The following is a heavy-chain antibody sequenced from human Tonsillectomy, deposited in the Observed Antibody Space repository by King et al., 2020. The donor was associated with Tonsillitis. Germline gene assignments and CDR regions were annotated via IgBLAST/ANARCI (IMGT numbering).Heavy chain of an antibody. V-gene: IGHV3-7*03. CDR1: GFSFSSYW. Sequence: VQLVESGGGLVQPGGSLRLSCAASGFSFSSYWMTWVRQAPGKGLEWVANIKQDGSEKYYVDSVKGRFTISRDNAKNSLYLQMNSLRAEDTAVYYCARDNAWVLRGGWFDPWGQGTLVTVSS. J-gene: IGHJ5*02. CDR2: IKQDGSEK. CDR3: ARDNAWVLRGGWFDP. D-gene: IGHD1-26*01.